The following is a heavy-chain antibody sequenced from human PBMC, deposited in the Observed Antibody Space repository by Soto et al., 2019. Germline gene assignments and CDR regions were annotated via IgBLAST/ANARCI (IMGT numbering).Heavy chain of an antibody. CDR1: GFTFSSYA. J-gene: IGHJ4*02. V-gene: IGHV3-23*01. D-gene: IGHD3-22*01. Sequence: GGSMRLCCAASGFTFSSYAMSWVRQAPGKGLEWVSAISGSGGSTYYADSVKGRFTISRDNSKNTLYLQMNSLRAEDTAVYYCAKDLGPPYYYDSSRYPTAEWGQGTLVTVSS. CDR3: AKDLGPPYYYDSSRYPTAE. CDR2: ISGSGGST.